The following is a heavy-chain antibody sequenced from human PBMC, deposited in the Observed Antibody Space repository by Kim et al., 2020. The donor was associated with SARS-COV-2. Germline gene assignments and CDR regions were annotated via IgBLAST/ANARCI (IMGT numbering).Heavy chain of an antibody. CDR3: ARARVGARNDYYYHMDV. V-gene: IGHV3-21*01. Sequence: GGSLRLSCAASGFTFSSYTMNWVRQAPGKGLEWVSSISSSSNYIYYADSVKGRFTISRDNAKNSLYLQMNSLRAEDTTVYYCARARVGARNDYYYHMDVWGEGTTVTVSS. CDR2: ISSSSNYI. CDR1: GFTFSSYT. J-gene: IGHJ6*03. D-gene: IGHD1-26*01.